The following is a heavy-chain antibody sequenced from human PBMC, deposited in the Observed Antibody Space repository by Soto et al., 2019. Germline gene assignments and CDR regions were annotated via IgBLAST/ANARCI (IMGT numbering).Heavy chain of an antibody. V-gene: IGHV3-21*01. J-gene: IGHJ6*02. CDR3: ARDDYDFWSGYYRGTYYGMDV. Sequence: PGGSLRLSCAASGFTFSSYSMNWVRQAPGKGREWVSSISSSSSYIYYADSVKGRFTISRDNAKNSLYLQMNSLRAEDTAVYYCARDDYDFWSGYYRGTYYGMDVWGQGTTVTVSS. CDR1: GFTFSSYS. D-gene: IGHD3-3*01. CDR2: ISSSSSYI.